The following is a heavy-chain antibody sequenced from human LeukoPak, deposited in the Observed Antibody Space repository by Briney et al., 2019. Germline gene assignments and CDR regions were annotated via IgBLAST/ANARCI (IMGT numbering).Heavy chain of an antibody. Sequence: GGSLRLSCAASGFTFSGSAMHWVRQASGKGLEWVGRIRSKANSYATAYAASVKGRFTISRDDSKNTAYLQMNSLRAEDTAMYYCAKDDDWGRFNHWGQGTLVTVSS. CDR2: IRSKANSYAT. V-gene: IGHV3-73*01. CDR1: GFTFSGSA. J-gene: IGHJ1*01. D-gene: IGHD3-16*01. CDR3: AKDDDWGRFNH.